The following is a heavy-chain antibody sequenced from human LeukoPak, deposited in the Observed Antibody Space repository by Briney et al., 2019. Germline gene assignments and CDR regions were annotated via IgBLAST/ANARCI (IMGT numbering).Heavy chain of an antibody. CDR3: AKLALMTTITTRFDY. V-gene: IGHV3-53*01. D-gene: IGHD4-11*01. CDR2: IYSGGST. J-gene: IGHJ4*02. CDR1: GFTVSSNY. Sequence: GGSLRLSCAASGFTVSSNYMSWVRQAPGKGLEWVSHIYSGGSTYYGDSVKGRFTISRDESKNTLYLQMNSLRAEDTAVYYCAKLALMTTITTRFDYWGQGTLVTVSS.